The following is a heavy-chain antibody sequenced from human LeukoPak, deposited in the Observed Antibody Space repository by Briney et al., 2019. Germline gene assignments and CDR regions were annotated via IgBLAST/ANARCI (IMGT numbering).Heavy chain of an antibody. D-gene: IGHD6-19*01. CDR3: ARERYSSGWYVDF. CDR1: GFTVSSHY. Sequence: GGSLRLSCAASGFTVSSHYMSWVRQAPGKGLEWVSVISSGGNTYYADSVKGRFTISRDNSKNTVYLQMNSLRAEDTAVYHCARERYSSGWYVDFWGQGTLVTVSS. CDR2: ISSGGNT. V-gene: IGHV3-53*01. J-gene: IGHJ4*02.